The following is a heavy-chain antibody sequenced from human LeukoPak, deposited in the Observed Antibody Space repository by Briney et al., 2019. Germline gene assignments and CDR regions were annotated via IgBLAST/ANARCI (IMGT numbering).Heavy chain of an antibody. D-gene: IGHD4-17*01. Sequence: SETLSLTCTVSGGSISSYYWSWIRQPPGKGLEWIGYIYYSGSTNYNPSLKSRVTISVDTSKNQFSLKLSSVTAADTAVYYCARLGGDYLSVLPDYWGQGTLVTVSS. CDR2: IYYSGST. CDR1: GGSISSYY. CDR3: ARLGGDYLSVLPDY. J-gene: IGHJ4*02. V-gene: IGHV4-59*01.